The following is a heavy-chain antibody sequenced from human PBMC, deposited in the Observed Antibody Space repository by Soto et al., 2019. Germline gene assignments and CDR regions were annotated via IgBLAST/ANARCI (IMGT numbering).Heavy chain of an antibody. D-gene: IGHD3-22*01. V-gene: IGHV1-2*04. J-gene: IGHJ4*02. CDR2: INPNSGGT. CDR1: GYIFTDYS. Sequence: QVQLVQSGAEVKKPGASVKVSCKASGYIFTDYSMHWVRQAPGQGLEWMGWINPNSGGTNYAQKFQGWVTMTRDTSIGTAYMELSRLGSDDAVVYYCASSLSGVDYFYSSGYYPLDYWGQGTLVHVSA. CDR3: ASSLSGVDYFYSSGYYPLDY.